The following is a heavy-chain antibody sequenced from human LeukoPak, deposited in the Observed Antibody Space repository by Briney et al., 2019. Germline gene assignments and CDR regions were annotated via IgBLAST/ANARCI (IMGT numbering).Heavy chain of an antibody. CDR2: IDWVDDK. V-gene: IGHV2-70*04. J-gene: IGHJ4*02. CDR1: GFSLSTSGMR. D-gene: IGHD3-10*01. CDR3: ARAEYYYGSGSYYDY. Sequence: SGPALVKPTQTLTLTCTFSGFSLSTSGMRVSWIRQPPGKALEWLARIDWVDDKFYSTSLKTRLTISKDTSKNQVVLTMTNMDPVDTATYYCARAEYYYGSGSYYDYWGQGTLVTVSS.